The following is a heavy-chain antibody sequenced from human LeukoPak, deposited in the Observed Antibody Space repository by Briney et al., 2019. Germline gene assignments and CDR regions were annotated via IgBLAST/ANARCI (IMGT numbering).Heavy chain of an antibody. CDR1: GGSISSSSYY. D-gene: IGHD2-21*01. CDR3: ARFKPTIVPDAFDI. Sequence: SETLSLTCTVSGGSISSSSYYWGWIRQPPGKGLEWIGSIYYSGSTYYNPSLKSRVTISVDTSKNQFSLKLSSVTAADTAVYYCARFKPTIVPDAFDIWGQGTMVTVSS. J-gene: IGHJ3*02. V-gene: IGHV4-39*01. CDR2: IYYSGST.